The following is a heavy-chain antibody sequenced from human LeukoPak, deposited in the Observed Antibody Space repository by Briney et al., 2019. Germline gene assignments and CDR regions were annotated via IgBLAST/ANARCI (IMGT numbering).Heavy chain of an antibody. D-gene: IGHD6-19*01. CDR3: ARDDGETSAWYYFDY. Sequence: GGSLRLSCAVSGFTFSSSWMHWVRQAPGKGLVWDSRINSEGGSTTYAESVKGRFTISRDTAKNTLYLQMNSLRAEDTAIYYCARDDGETSAWYYFDYWGLGTLVTVSS. CDR2: INSEGGST. V-gene: IGHV3-74*01. J-gene: IGHJ4*02. CDR1: GFTFSSSW.